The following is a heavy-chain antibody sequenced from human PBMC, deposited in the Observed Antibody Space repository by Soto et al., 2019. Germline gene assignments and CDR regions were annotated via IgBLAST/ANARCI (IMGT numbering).Heavy chain of an antibody. J-gene: IGHJ6*02. Sequence: QVQLVESGGGVVQPGRSLRLSCAASGFTFSSYGMHWVRQAPGKGLEWVAVISDDGSNKYYAESVKGRFTISRDNSKNTLYLQMNSLRAEDTAVYYCAKAGGYYGDYYHGMDVWGQGTTVTVSS. CDR2: ISDDGSNK. CDR1: GFTFSSYG. CDR3: AKAGGYYGDYYHGMDV. V-gene: IGHV3-30*18. D-gene: IGHD4-17*01.